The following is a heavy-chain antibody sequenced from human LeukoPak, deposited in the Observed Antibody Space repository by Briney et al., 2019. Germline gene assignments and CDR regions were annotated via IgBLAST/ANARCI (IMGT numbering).Heavy chain of an antibody. Sequence: PSETLSLTCAVYGGSFSGYYWSWIRQPPGKGLEWIGEINHSGSTNYNPSLKRRVTISIDTSKNQFSLNLNSVTAADTAVCFCSRGLDSRKLGYWGQGTLVTVSS. CDR2: INHSGST. CDR1: GGSFSGYY. D-gene: IGHD3-22*01. V-gene: IGHV4-34*01. J-gene: IGHJ4*02. CDR3: SRGLDSRKLGY.